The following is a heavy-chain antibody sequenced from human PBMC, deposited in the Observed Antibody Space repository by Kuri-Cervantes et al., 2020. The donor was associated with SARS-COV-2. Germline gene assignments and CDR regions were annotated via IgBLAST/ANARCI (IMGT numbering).Heavy chain of an antibody. CDR1: GFTFSSYS. V-gene: IGHV3-21*01. CDR3: ARVRLGVVIMEYYFDY. CDR2: ISSSSSYI. D-gene: IGHD3-3*01. J-gene: IGHJ4*02. Sequence: GESLKISCAASGFTFSSYSMNWVRQAPGKGLEWVSSISSSSSYIYYADSVKGRFTISRDNAKNSLYLQMNSLRAEDTAVYYCARVRLGVVIMEYYFDYWGQGTLVTVSS.